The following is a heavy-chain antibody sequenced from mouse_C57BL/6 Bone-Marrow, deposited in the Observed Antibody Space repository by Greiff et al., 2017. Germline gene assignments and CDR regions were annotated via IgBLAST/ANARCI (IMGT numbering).Heavy chain of an antibody. CDR2: FHPYNDDT. D-gene: IGHD2-1*01. J-gene: IGHJ2*01. CDR1: GYTFTTYP. CDR3: ARGGNYGGYYFDY. V-gene: IGHV1-47*01. Sequence: QVKLQQSGAELVKPGASVQMSCKASGYTFTTYPIEWMQQNHGKSLEWIGNFHPYNDDTKYNEKFKGKATLTVEKYSRTVYLELSRLTSDDSAVYYCARGGNYGGYYFDYWGQGTTLTVSA.